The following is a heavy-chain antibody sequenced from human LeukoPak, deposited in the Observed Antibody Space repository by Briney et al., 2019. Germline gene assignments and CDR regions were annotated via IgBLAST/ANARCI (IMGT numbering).Heavy chain of an antibody. J-gene: IGHJ3*02. V-gene: IGHV4-30-2*01. CDR3: ARAGYDFWCGILAFDI. CDR2: IHSSGTA. CDR1: GGSISSGGYS. Sequence: SQTLSLTYSVSGGSISSGGYSWNWIRQPPGKGLEWIGYIHSSGTAYYNPSLKSRVTISLDRSKNQFSLKLSSVTAADTAVYYCARAGYDFWCGILAFDIWGQGTMVTVSS. D-gene: IGHD3-3*01.